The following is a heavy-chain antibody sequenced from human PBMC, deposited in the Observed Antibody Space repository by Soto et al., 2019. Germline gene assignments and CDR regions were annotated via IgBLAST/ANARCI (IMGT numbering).Heavy chain of an antibody. V-gene: IGHV3-53*01. Sequence: EVQLVESGGGLIQPGGSLRLSCAASGFTVSSNYMSWVRQAPGKGLEWVSVIYSGGSTYYADSVKGRFTISRDHSKNTLYLQMNRLRSEDKAVDYCARYCTIGVCCHDAFDIGGQGTLVTVSS. D-gene: IGHD2-8*01. CDR3: ARYCTIGVCCHDAFDI. J-gene: IGHJ3*02. CDR1: GFTVSSNY. CDR2: IYSGGST.